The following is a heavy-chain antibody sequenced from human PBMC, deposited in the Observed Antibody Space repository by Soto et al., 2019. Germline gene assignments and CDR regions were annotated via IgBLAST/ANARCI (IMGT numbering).Heavy chain of an antibody. V-gene: IGHV1-18*01. Sequence: ASVKVSCKSSGYTFTNYAISWVRQAPGQGLEWMGWISAYNGNTNYAQKLQGRVTMTTDTSTSTAYMELRSLRSDDTAVFYCARLGRFNHQQLALGSTFDYWGQGTLVTVSS. CDR1: GYTFTNYA. J-gene: IGHJ4*02. CDR2: ISAYNGNT. CDR3: ARLGRFNHQQLALGSTFDY. D-gene: IGHD6-13*01.